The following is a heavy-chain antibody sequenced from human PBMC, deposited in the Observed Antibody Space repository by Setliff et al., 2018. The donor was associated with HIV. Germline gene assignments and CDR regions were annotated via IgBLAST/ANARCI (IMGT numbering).Heavy chain of an antibody. J-gene: IGHJ4*01. CDR3: ARWPPHRSSDYDQEYYFDY. V-gene: IGHV4-39*07. CDR1: GGSASNSRYY. D-gene: IGHD3-22*01. CDR2: T. Sequence: PSETLSLTCTVSGGSASNSRYYWAWIRQPPGKGLEYIGSTYYNPSLKSRVTISVDTSKNQFSLKLSSVTAADTAVYYCARWPPHRSSDYDQEYYFDYWGHGTLVTVSS.